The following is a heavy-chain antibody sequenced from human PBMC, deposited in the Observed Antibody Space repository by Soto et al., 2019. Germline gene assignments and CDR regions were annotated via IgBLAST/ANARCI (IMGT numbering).Heavy chain of an antibody. CDR1: GGSISSGGYS. Sequence: PSETLSLTCAVSGGSISSGGYSWSWIRQPPGKGLEWIGYIYHSGSTYYNPALKSRVTISVDRSKNQFSLKLSSVTAADTAVYYCARAGGLGGVAVGYWGQGTLVTVSS. V-gene: IGHV4-30-2*01. D-gene: IGHD6-19*01. CDR3: ARAGGLGGVAVGY. J-gene: IGHJ4*02. CDR2: IYHSGST.